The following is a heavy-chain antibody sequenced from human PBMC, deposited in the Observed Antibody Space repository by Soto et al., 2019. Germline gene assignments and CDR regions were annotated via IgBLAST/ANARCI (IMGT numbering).Heavy chain of an antibody. V-gene: IGHV3-23*01. J-gene: IGHJ4*02. D-gene: IGHD3-9*01. CDR2: ISGSGDST. Sequence: HPGGSLRLSCAASGFTFSSYAMSWVRQAPGKGLEWVSGISGSGDSTYYADSVKGRFTISRDNSKNTLYLQMNSLRAEDTAVYYCARERTYFGDYWGQGTLVTVSS. CDR3: ARERTYFGDY. CDR1: GFTFSSYA.